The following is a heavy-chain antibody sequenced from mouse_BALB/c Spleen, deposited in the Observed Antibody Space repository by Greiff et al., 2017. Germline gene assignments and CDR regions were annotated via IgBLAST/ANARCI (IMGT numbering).Heavy chain of an antibody. CDR2: IDPENGNT. CDR3: ARKGLDYGSSPAWFAY. D-gene: IGHD1-1*01. V-gene: IGHV14-1*02. Sequence: VQLKESGAELVRPGALVKLSCKASGFNIKDYYMHWVKQRPEQGLEWIGWIDPENGNTIYDPKFQGKASITADTSSNTAYLQLSSLTSEDTAVYDCARKGLDYGSSPAWFAYWGQGTLVTVSA. J-gene: IGHJ3*01. CDR1: GFNIKDYY.